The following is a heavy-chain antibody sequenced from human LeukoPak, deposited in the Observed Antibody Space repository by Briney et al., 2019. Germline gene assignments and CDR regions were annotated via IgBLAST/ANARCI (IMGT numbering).Heavy chain of an antibody. CDR1: GGSFSGYY. CDR2: INHSGST. CDR3: ARAPYYYDSSGSTPSGY. D-gene: IGHD3-22*01. J-gene: IGHJ4*02. V-gene: IGHV4-34*01. Sequence: SETLSLTCAVYGGSFSGYYWSWIRQPPGKGLEWIGEINHSGSTNYNPSLKSRVTISVDTSKNQFSLKLSSVTAADTAVYYCARAPYYYDSSGSTPSGYWGQGTLVTVSS.